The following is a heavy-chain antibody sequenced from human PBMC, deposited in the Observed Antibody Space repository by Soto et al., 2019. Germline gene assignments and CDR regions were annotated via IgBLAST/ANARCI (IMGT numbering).Heavy chain of an antibody. J-gene: IGHJ4*02. Sequence: ASVKVSCKASGYTFTSYGISWVRQAPGQGLEWMGWISAYNGNTNYAQKLQGRVTMTTDTSTSTAYMELRSLRSDDTAVYYCARAGNRYGSGSYSVYWGQGTLVTVSS. CDR2: ISAYNGNT. CDR1: GYTFTSYG. V-gene: IGHV1-18*01. D-gene: IGHD3-10*01. CDR3: ARAGNRYGSGSYSVY.